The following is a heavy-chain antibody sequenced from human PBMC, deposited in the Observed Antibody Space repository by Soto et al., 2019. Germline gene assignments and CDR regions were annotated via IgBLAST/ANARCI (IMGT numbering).Heavy chain of an antibody. D-gene: IGHD1-26*01. CDR3: ARDRYDIVGAYDAFDI. Sequence: QVQLVESGGGVVQPGRSLRLSCAASGFTFSSYGVHWVRQAPGKGLEWVAVIWYDGSNKYYADSVKGRFTASRDNSKNTLYLQMNSLRAEDTAVYYCARDRYDIVGAYDAFDIWGQGTMVTVSS. CDR2: IWYDGSNK. V-gene: IGHV3-33*01. J-gene: IGHJ3*02. CDR1: GFTFSSYG.